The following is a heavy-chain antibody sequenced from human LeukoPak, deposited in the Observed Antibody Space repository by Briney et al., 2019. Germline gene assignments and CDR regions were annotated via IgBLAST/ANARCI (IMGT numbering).Heavy chain of an antibody. CDR3: ARTNEIVATIMVVEYFDY. CDR2: ISSSSSYI. J-gene: IGHJ4*02. Sequence: PGGSLRLSCAASGFTFSSYSMNWVRQAPGKGLEWVSSISSSSSYIYYADSVKGRFTISRDNAKNSLYLQMNSLRAEDTAVYYCARTNEIVATIMVVEYFDYWGQGTLVTVSS. V-gene: IGHV3-21*01. D-gene: IGHD5-12*01. CDR1: GFTFSSYS.